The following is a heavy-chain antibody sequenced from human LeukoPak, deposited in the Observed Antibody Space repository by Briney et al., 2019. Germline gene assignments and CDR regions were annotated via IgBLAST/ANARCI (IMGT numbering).Heavy chain of an antibody. CDR3: ARGPSLSPGELSLPDAFDI. J-gene: IGHJ3*02. D-gene: IGHD3-16*02. CDR1: GGSISSYY. Sequence: KPSETLSLTCTVSGGSISSYYWSWIRQPPGKGLEWIGYIYYSGSTNYNPSLKSRVTISVDTSKNQSSLKLSSVTAADTAVYYCARGPSLSPGELSLPDAFDIWGQGTMVTVSS. CDR2: IYYSGST. V-gene: IGHV4-59*01.